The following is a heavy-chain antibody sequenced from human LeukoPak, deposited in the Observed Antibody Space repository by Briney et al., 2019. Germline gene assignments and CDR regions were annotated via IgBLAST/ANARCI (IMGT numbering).Heavy chain of an antibody. Sequence: GASVKVSCKASGYTFTSYTIIWVRQAPGQGLEGRGWISAYNGNTNYAQTLQGRVTMTTDTSTSPAYMELRTLRSDDTAVYYCAREEGAPIAVANIWSLGTLVTASS. V-gene: IGHV1-18*01. CDR3: AREEGAPIAVANI. J-gene: IGHJ3*02. CDR1: GYTFTSYT. CDR2: ISAYNGNT. D-gene: IGHD6-19*01.